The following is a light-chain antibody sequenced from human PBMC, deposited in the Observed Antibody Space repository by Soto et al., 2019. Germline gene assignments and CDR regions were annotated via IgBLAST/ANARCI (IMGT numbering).Light chain of an antibody. V-gene: IGLV2-14*01. CDR3: SSYTSTSTFNFV. CDR1: SSDVGGYNY. J-gene: IGLJ1*01. CDR2: EVN. Sequence: QSVLTQPASVSGSPGQSITISCTGTSSDVGGYNYVSWYQQYPGTAPRVMIYEVNNRPSGVSHRFSGSKSGNTASLTISGLQAEDEADYYCSSYTSTSTFNFVFGTGTKLTVL.